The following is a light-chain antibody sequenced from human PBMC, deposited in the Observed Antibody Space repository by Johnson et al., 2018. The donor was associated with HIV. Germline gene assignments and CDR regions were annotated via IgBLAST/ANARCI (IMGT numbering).Light chain of an antibody. J-gene: IGLJ1*01. Sequence: QSVLTQPPSVSAAPGQKVTISCSGSSSNIGKNYVSWYQQLPGTAPKILIYDNNKRPSGIPDRFSGSKSGTSATLGITGLQTGDEADYYCGTWDNSLITGGVFGTGTRVTVL. CDR1: SSNIGKNY. CDR2: DNN. V-gene: IGLV1-51*01. CDR3: GTWDNSLITGGV.